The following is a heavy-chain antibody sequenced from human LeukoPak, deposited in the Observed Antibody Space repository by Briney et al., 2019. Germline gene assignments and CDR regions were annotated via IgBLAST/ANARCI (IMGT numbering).Heavy chain of an antibody. CDR2: KSYDGSNK. CDR3: AKDYVSGDGYWDFDY. D-gene: IGHD5-24*01. CDR1: GFTFSSYG. V-gene: IGHV3-30*18. J-gene: IGHJ4*02. Sequence: GRSLRLSCAASGFTFSSYGMHWVRQAPGKGLEWVAVKSYDGSNKYYADSVKGRFTISRDNSKNTLYLQMNSLRAEDTAVYYCAKDYVSGDGYWDFDYWGQGTLVTVSS.